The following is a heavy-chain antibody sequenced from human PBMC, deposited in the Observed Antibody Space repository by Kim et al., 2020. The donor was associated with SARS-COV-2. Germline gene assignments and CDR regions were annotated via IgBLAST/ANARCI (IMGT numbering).Heavy chain of an antibody. V-gene: IGHV5-51*01. D-gene: IGHD3-10*01. Sequence: GESLKISCKGSGYSFTSYWIGWVRQMPGKGLEWMGIIYPGDSDTRYSPSFQGQVTISADKSISTAYLQWSSLKASDTAMYYCAIPYYYGSGSYYKGYYYYGMDVWGQGTTVTVSS. CDR2: IYPGDSDT. CDR3: AIPYYYGSGSYYKGYYYYGMDV. J-gene: IGHJ6*02. CDR1: GYSFTSYW.